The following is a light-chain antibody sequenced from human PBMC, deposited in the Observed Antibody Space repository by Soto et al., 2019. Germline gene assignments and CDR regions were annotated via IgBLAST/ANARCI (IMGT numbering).Light chain of an antibody. J-gene: IGKJ5*01. CDR3: QQTYTTPEIT. Sequence: DIQMTQPPSSLSASVGDRVTITCRASQSISIHLNWYQQKPGKAPNLLIYGASSLKSGVPARFRGSGSGTDFTLTISSLQPEDFAIYYCQQTYTTPEITFGQGTRLEIK. V-gene: IGKV1-39*01. CDR1: QSISIH. CDR2: GAS.